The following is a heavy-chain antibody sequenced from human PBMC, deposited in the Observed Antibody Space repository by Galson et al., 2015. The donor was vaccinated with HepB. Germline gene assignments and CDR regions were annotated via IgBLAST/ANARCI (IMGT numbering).Heavy chain of an antibody. J-gene: IGHJ4*02. V-gene: IGHV3-30*12. D-gene: IGHD2/OR15-2a*01. Sequence: SLRLSCAASGFTFSSYGMHWVRQAPGKGLEWVAVISYDGTSKYYADSVKGRFTISRDNSKNTLHLQMNSLRAEDTAVYYCASGYQVLLIDHWGQGTLVTVSS. CDR1: GFTFSSYG. CDR2: ISYDGTSK. CDR3: ASGYQVLLIDH.